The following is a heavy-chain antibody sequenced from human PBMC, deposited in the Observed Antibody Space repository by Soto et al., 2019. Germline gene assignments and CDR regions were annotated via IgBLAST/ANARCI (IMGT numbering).Heavy chain of an antibody. CDR1: GFTFSSYA. V-gene: IGHV3-23*01. CDR2: ISGSGGST. J-gene: IGHJ6*02. CDR3: AKLSLTGNYYYYYGMDV. D-gene: IGHD7-27*01. Sequence: GSLRLSCAASGFTFSSYAMSWVRQAPGKGLEWVSAISGSGGSTYYADSVKGRFTISRDNSRNTLYLQMNSLRAEDTAVYYCAKLSLTGNYYYYYGMDVWGQGTTVTVSS.